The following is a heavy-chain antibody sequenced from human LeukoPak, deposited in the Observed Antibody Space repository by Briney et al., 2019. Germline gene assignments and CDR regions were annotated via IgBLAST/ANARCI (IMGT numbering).Heavy chain of an antibody. CDR1: GDSINSGSYY. CDR3: ASLTGDLSVHAFDI. J-gene: IGHJ3*02. Sequence: PSQTLSLTCTVSGDSINSGSYYWTWIRQPAGQGLEWIGRINPIGTTDYNPSLKSRVTISVDTSKNQFSLKLTSVTAADTAVYYCASLTGDLSVHAFDIWGQGTMVTVSS. D-gene: IGHD7-27*01. CDR2: INPIGTT. V-gene: IGHV4-61*02.